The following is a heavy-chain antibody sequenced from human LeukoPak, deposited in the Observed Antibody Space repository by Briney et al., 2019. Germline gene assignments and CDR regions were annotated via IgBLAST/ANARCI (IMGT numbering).Heavy chain of an antibody. V-gene: IGHV1-46*01. CDR1: GYTFTSYG. Sequence: ASVKVSCKASGYTFTSYGISWVRQAPGQGLEWMGIINPSGGSTSYAQKFQGRVTMTRDTSTSTVYMELSGLRSEDTAVYYCAREDPQQTYYDSSGYHFDPWGQGTLVTVSS. J-gene: IGHJ5*02. CDR3: AREDPQQTYYDSSGYHFDP. CDR2: INPSGGST. D-gene: IGHD3-22*01.